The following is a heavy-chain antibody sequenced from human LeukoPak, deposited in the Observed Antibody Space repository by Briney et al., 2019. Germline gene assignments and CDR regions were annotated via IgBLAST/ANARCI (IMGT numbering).Heavy chain of an antibody. V-gene: IGHV3-21*01. CDR2: ISSSSNYI. CDR1: GFTFSSYA. J-gene: IGHJ4*02. CDR3: ARGISVMDY. Sequence: GRSLRLSCAASGFTFSSYAMHWVRQAPGKGLEWVSSISSSSNYIYYADSVKGRFIISRDNAKNSLYLQMNSLRAEDTAVYFCARGISVMDYWGQGTLVTVSS.